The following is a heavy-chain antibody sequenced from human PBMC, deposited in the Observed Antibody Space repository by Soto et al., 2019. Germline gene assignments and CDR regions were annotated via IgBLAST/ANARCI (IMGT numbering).Heavy chain of an antibody. V-gene: IGHV4-59*11. J-gene: IGHJ4*02. CDR3: AREGNLGRWIQPLDS. Sequence: SQTLSLTCTVSGDSISSLSWSWIRQPPGKGLEWIGNIHYNGNTKYSPSLKSRVTMSVDTSKNHFSLKLISVTTADTAVYFCAREGNLGRWIQPLDSWGQGTLVTVSS. CDR2: IHYNGNT. CDR1: GDSISSLS. D-gene: IGHD2-2*03.